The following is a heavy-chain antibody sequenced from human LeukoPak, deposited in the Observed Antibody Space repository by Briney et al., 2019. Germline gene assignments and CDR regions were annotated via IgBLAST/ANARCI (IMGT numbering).Heavy chain of an antibody. J-gene: IGHJ4*02. CDR1: GLTFSGSA. CDR2: ISGSGNST. V-gene: IGHV3-23*01. CDR3: AKVLVLVSANRYYFDY. D-gene: IGHD2-15*01. Sequence: PGGSLRLSCAASGLTFSGSAMSWVRQAPGKGLEWVSLISGSGNSTYYADSVKGRFTISRDNSKNTLYLQMNSLRAEDTAVYYCAKVLVLVSANRYYFDYWGQGTLLTVSS.